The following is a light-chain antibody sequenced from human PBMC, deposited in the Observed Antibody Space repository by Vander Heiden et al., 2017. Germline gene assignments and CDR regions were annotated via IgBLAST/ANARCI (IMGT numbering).Light chain of an antibody. CDR1: QSVSSSY. CDR3: QQYGSSPPT. Sequence: DIVSPQSPGTLSLSPGERATRSCRASQSVSSSYLAWYQQKPSQAPRLLIYGASSRATGIPDRFSGSGSGTDFTLTISRLEPEDVAVYYCQQYGSSPPTFGQGTKVEIK. CDR2: GAS. V-gene: IGKV3-20*01. J-gene: IGKJ1*01.